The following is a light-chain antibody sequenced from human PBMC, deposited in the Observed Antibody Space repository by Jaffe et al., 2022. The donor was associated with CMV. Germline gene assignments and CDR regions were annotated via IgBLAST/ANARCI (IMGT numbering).Light chain of an antibody. Sequence: EIVLTQSPGTLSLSPGERATLSCRASQGVRSNYLAWYQQSPGQAPRLLIYDASSRASDIPDRFSGSGSGTDFTLTITRLEPEDFAVYFCQQYGTSPYTFGQGTKLQIQ. J-gene: IGKJ2*01. V-gene: IGKV3-20*01. CDR3: QQYGTSPYT. CDR2: DAS. CDR1: QGVRSNY.